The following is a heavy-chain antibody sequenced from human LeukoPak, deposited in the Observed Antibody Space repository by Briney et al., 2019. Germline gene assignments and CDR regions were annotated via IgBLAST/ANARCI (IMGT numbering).Heavy chain of an antibody. V-gene: IGHV4-39*07. CDR1: GGSIGSNNYY. D-gene: IGHD5-12*01. Sequence: SETLSLTCTVSGGSIGSNNYYWGWIRQPPGKGLEWIGSIYYSGYTYYNPSLKSRVTISVDTSKSQFSLELNSVIAADTAVYYCARQVATKGEWAFDIWGQGTLVTVSS. J-gene: IGHJ3*02. CDR3: ARQVATKGEWAFDI. CDR2: IYYSGYT.